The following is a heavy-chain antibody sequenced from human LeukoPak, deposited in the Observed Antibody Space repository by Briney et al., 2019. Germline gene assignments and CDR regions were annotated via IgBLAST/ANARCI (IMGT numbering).Heavy chain of an antibody. CDR2: TYHSGSA. CDR3: AREPYGSGSYYNLFDY. D-gene: IGHD3-10*01. Sequence: SETLSLTCTVSGYSISSGYYWGWIRQPPGKGLEWIGSTYHSGSAYYNPSLKSRVTISVDTSKNQFSLKLSSVTAADTAVYYCAREPYGSGSYYNLFDYWGRGTLVTVSS. J-gene: IGHJ4*02. V-gene: IGHV4-38-2*02. CDR1: GYSISSGYY.